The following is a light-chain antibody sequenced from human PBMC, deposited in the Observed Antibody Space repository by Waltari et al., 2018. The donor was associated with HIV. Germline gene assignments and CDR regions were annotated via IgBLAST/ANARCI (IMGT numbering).Light chain of an antibody. V-gene: IGKV3-20*01. CDR2: GTS. CDR1: QTVSGNY. Sequence: IVLTQSPGPLSLSPGERATLSCRARQTVSGNYLAWYQQRPGQSPRLPIYGTSTRAIGIPDRFSGSGSGTDFTLTINRLEPEDFAMYYCQQYGSSPTFGPGTKVDIK. CDR3: QQYGSSPT. J-gene: IGKJ3*01.